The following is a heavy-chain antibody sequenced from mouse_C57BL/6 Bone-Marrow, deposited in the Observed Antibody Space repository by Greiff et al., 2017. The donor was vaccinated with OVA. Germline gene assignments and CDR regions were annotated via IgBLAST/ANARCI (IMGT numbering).Heavy chain of an antibody. CDR1: GYTFTSYW. J-gene: IGHJ2*01. V-gene: IGHV1-64*01. CDR2: IYPRSGNT. CDR3: AREGGYYYGLFDY. D-gene: IGHD1-1*01. Sequence: VQLQQPGAELVKPGASVKLSCKASGYTFTSYWMHWVKQRPGQGLEWIGEIYPRSGNTYYNEKFKGKATLTADKSSSTAYMELRSLTSEDSAVYFCAREGGYYYGLFDYWGQGTTLTVSS.